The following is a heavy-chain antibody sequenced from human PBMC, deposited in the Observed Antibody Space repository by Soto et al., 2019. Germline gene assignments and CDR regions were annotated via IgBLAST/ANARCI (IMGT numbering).Heavy chain of an antibody. J-gene: IGHJ5*02. CDR2: LSGYNGDT. CDR1: GYSLRNYA. Sequence: QVQLVQSGAEVKKPGASVRVSCKASGYSLRNYAFAWVRQAPGQGLEWMAWLSGYNGDTQYAPKFQDRVTLTTDTSTNTAYMDLRTLISDDTAVYYCARVDSPSATRGWFEAWGQGTLVTVSS. V-gene: IGHV1-18*01. D-gene: IGHD2-2*01. CDR3: ARVDSPSATRGWFEA.